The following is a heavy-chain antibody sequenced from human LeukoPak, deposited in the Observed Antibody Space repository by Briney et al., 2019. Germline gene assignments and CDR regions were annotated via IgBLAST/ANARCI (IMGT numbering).Heavy chain of an antibody. CDR3: ASHRHNGGHHF. CDR1: GGSISSSSYY. J-gene: IGHJ4*02. CDR2: IYYTGST. Sequence: SETLSLTCTVSGGSISSSSYYWGWVRQPPGKGLEWIGSIYYTGSTYYNSTLNSRLTISVDTSKNQFSLNLASVTATDTAVYYCASHRHNGGHHFWGQGTLVTVSS. V-gene: IGHV4-39*01. D-gene: IGHD3-16*01.